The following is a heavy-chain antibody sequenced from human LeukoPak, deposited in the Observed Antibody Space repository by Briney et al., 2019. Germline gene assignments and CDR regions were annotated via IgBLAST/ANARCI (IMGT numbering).Heavy chain of an antibody. D-gene: IGHD3-10*02. CDR3: ARLVVGVRGVIITRRGTKRFDP. J-gene: IGHJ5*02. CDR1: EFSVGSNY. Sequence: PGGSLRLSCAASEFSVGSNYMTWVRQPPGKGLEWIGEINHSGSTNYNPSLKSRVTISVDTSKNQFSLKLSSVTAADTAVYYCARLVVGVRGVIITRRGTKRFDPWGQGTLVTVSS. CDR2: INHSGST. V-gene: IGHV4-34*01.